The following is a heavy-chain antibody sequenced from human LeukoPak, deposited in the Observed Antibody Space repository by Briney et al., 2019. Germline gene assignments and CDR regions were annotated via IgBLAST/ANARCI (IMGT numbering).Heavy chain of an antibody. J-gene: IGHJ4*02. V-gene: IGHV4-38-2*01. CDR2: IYHSGST. Sequence: YSXXXXYXXXXIXQPXGKGLEGIGSIYHSGSTYYNPSLKSRVTISVDTSKNQFSLKLSSVTAADTAVYYCARFGGLIHWGQGTLVTVSS. CDR1: YSXXXXYX. D-gene: IGHD2-15*01. CDR3: ARFGGLIH.